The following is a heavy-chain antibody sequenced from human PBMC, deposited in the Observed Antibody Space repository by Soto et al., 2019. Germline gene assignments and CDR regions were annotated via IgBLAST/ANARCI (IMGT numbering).Heavy chain of an antibody. Sequence: SETLSLTCRVSSFSMNSRYYWGWIRQPPGKGLEWIASIYNSVSTHYNPSLKSRATISVGTSHNQFSLRLSSVTAADTAIYYCARNTSGRYFDYWGPGTLVTVSS. CDR1: SFSMNSRYY. CDR2: IYNSVST. J-gene: IGHJ4*02. CDR3: ARNTSGRYFDY. D-gene: IGHD6-19*01. V-gene: IGHV4-38-2*01.